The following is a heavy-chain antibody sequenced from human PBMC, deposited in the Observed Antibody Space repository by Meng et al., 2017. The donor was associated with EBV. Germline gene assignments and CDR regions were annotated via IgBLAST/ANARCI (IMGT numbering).Heavy chain of an antibody. CDR1: GGTFSSYA. Sequence: QVQVVESGSEVKKPGSLVKVSCQDSGGTFSSYAISWGRQAPGQGLEWMGGIIPILGIANYAQKFQGRVTITADKSTSTAYMELSSLRSEDTAVYYCARERPGGMATTPYFDYWGQGTLVTVSS. CDR2: IIPILGIA. J-gene: IGHJ4*02. D-gene: IGHD5-24*01. V-gene: IGHV1-69*10. CDR3: ARERPGGMATTPYFDY.